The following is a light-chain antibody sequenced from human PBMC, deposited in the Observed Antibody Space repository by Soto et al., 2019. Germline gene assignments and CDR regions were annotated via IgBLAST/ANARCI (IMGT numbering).Light chain of an antibody. CDR1: GSDVGGYNY. Sequence: QSVLTQPASVSGSPGQSITISCTGTGSDVGGYNYVSWYQQHPGKASKVMIYDVSNRPSGVSNRFSGSKSGNTASLTISGLQAEDEADYYCSSYTSASTPLVFGGGTQLTVL. J-gene: IGLJ2*01. V-gene: IGLV2-14*01. CDR2: DVS. CDR3: SSYTSASTPLV.